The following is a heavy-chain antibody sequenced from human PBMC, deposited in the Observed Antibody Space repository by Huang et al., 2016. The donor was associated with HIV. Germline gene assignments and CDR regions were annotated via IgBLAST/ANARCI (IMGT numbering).Heavy chain of an antibody. CDR2: LDWDDDQ. J-gene: IGHJ4*02. CDR3: ARIRTSSYFFDH. V-gene: IGHV2-70*13. Sequence: QVTLRESGPALVKPTQTLTLTSYFSGFSLSTSGMSMNWIRHPPGKALEWLARLDWDDDQYYNPSLETRLAISKDTSKSQVILTMTNMDPVDTATYFCARIRTSSYFFDHWGQGTLVTVSS. CDR1: GFSLSTSGMS. D-gene: IGHD2-2*01.